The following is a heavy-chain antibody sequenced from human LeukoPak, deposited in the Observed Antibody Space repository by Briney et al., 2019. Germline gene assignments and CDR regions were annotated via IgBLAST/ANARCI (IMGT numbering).Heavy chain of an antibody. D-gene: IGHD5-18*01. J-gene: IGHJ4*02. Sequence: GRSLRLSCAASGFTFSSYGMHWVRQAPGKGLEWVAVISYDGSNKYYADSVKGRFTISRDNSKNTLYLQMNSLRAGDTAVYYCAKDSDSYLDTWGQGTLVTVSS. V-gene: IGHV3-30*18. CDR3: AKDSDSYLDT. CDR1: GFTFSSYG. CDR2: ISYDGSNK.